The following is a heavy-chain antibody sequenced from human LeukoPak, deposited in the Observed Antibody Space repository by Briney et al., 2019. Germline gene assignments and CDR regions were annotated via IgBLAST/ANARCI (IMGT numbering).Heavy chain of an antibody. CDR3: AKDGGRYRFDY. Sequence: GGSLRLSCAAPGFPFNVYSIHWIRQAPGRGLEWVSFIRNDETEIHYADFAKGRFTISRDRSKNSVYLQMNSLRPDDTAVYYCAKDGGRYRFDYWGQGTMVTVSS. D-gene: IGHD3-16*02. CDR1: GFPFNVYS. CDR2: IRNDETEI. V-gene: IGHV3-30*02. J-gene: IGHJ4*02.